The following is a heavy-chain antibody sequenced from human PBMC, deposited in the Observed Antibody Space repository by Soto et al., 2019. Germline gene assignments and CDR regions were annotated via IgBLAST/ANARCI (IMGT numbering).Heavy chain of an antibody. CDR1: GGTFSSYA. V-gene: IGHV1-69*01. J-gene: IGHJ3*02. CDR3: ARAPHYYGSGSYYMGAFDI. CDR2: IIPIFGTA. Sequence: QVQLVQSGAEVKKPGSSVKVSCKASGGTFSSYAISWVRQAPGQGLEWMGGIIPIFGTANYAQKFQGRVTITADESTSTAYMELSSLRSEDTAVYYCARAPHYYGSGSYYMGAFDIWGQGTMVTVSS. D-gene: IGHD3-10*01.